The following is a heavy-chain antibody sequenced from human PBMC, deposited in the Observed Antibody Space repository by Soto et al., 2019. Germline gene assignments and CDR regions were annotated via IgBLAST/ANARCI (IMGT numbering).Heavy chain of an antibody. CDR1: GYNFTTYW. J-gene: IGHJ4*02. Sequence: GESLKISCNGSGYNFTTYWIGWVRQMPGKGLEWMGIIYPGDSETKYSPDFEGQVTISADRSTNTAYLQWRSLRASDTAMYYCARLGFPGAIYFDSWGLGTLVTVSS. V-gene: IGHV5-51*01. CDR3: ARLGFPGAIYFDS. CDR2: IYPGDSET.